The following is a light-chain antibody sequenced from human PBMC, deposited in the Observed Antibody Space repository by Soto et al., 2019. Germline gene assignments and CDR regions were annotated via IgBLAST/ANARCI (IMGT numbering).Light chain of an antibody. V-gene: IGLV9-49*01. CDR3: GADHGSGSNFVV. CDR2: VGTGGIVG. CDR1: SGYSNYK. Sequence: QSVLTQPPSASASLGASVTLTCTLSSGYSNYKVDGYQQRPGKGPRFVMRVGTGGIVGSKGDGIPDRFSVLGSGLNRYLAIKNIQEEDESDYHCGADHGSGSNFVVFGGGTKVTVL. J-gene: IGLJ2*01.